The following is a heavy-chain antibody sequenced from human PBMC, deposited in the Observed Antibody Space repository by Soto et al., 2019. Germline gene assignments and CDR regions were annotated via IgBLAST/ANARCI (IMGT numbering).Heavy chain of an antibody. Sequence: GASLKISCQTSGYSFTSYWIGWVRQMPGKGMEWMGNIYPYDSDTRYSPSFQGQVTISADTSITTAYLQWSVLRASDTAMYFCARHLVGSTRGNFDYWGQGTLVTVSS. D-gene: IGHD2-2*01. CDR2: IYPYDSDT. J-gene: IGHJ4*01. CDR3: ARHLVGSTRGNFDY. CDR1: GYSFTSYW. V-gene: IGHV5-51*01.